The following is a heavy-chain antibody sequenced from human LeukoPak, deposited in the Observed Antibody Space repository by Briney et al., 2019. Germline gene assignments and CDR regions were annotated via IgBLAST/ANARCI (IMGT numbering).Heavy chain of an antibody. CDR3: ASRDAATSDY. J-gene: IGHJ4*02. CDR1: GGSISSYY. D-gene: IGHD5-12*01. V-gene: IGHV4-59*12. CDR2: IYYSGST. Sequence: NPSETLSLTCTVSGGSISSYYWSWIRQPPGKGLEWIGYIYYSGSTNYDPSLKSRVTISVDTSKNQFSLKLSSVTAADTAVYYCASRDAATSDYWGQGTLVTVSS.